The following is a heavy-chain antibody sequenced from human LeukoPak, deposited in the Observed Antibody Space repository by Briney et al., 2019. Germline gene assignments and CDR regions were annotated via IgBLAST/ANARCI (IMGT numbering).Heavy chain of an antibody. D-gene: IGHD6-13*01. CDR3: ARGIAAAGPSYYFDY. J-gene: IGHJ4*02. CDR2: INPNSGGT. CDR1: GYTFTSYY. V-gene: IGHV1-2*02. Sequence: GASVKVSCKASGYTFTSYYMHWVRQAPGQGLEWMGWINPNSGGTNYAQKFQGRVTMTRDTSISTAYMELSRLRSDDTAVYYCARGIAAAGPSYYFDYWGQGTLVTVSS.